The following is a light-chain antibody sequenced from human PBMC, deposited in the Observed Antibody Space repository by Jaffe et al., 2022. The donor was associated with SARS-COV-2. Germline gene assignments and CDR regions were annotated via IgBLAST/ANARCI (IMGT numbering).Light chain of an antibody. CDR1: QSVSSVY. V-gene: IGKV3-20*01. CDR2: GAS. CDR3: QQYGSPWT. J-gene: IGKJ1*01. Sequence: EIVLTQSPGTLSLSPGERATLSCRASQSVSSVYLAWYQQKPGQAPRLLIYGASSRAIGVPDRFSGSGSGPDFTLTISRLEPEDFAVYYCQQYGSPWTFGQGTKVEIK.